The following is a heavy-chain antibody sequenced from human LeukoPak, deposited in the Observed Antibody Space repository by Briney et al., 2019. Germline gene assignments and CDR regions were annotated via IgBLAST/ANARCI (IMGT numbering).Heavy chain of an antibody. CDR3: ARGRLGEGLHY. D-gene: IGHD3-3*01. CDR1: GVTLSTYP. J-gene: IGHJ4*02. CDR2: IIPILGVT. Sequence: AVMVSCKAYGVTLSTYPITGVRQAPGQGREGMGRIIPILGVTNNAQKFQGRVTITADKSTSTAYMELSSLTSEDTAAYYCARGRLGEGLHYWGQGTLVTVSS. V-gene: IGHV1-69*02.